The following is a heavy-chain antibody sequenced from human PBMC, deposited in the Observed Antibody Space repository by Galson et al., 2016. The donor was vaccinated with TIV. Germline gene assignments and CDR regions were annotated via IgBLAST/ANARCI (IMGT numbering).Heavy chain of an antibody. CDR1: GFTFNSYD. J-gene: IGHJ4*02. Sequence: SLRLSCAASGFTFNSYDMHWVRQPPGKGLEWVAVISYDGSNKYYADSVKGRFTVSRDKSKNTLFLQLDSLRTEDTAVYYCARVFLSYQVDCWGQGTLVTVSS. CDR3: ARVFLSYQVDC. CDR2: ISYDGSNK. D-gene: IGHD2-2*01. V-gene: IGHV3-30-3*01.